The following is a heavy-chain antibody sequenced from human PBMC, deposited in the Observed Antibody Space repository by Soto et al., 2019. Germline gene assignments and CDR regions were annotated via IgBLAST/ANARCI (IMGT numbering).Heavy chain of an antibody. V-gene: IGHV4-34*01. CDR1: GGSFSGYY. J-gene: IGHJ4*02. CDR3: ARGYSSGWNVN. D-gene: IGHD6-19*01. CDR2: INHSGYT. Sequence: PSETLSLTCAVYGGSFSGYYWSWIRQPPGKGLEWIGEINHSGYTNYNPSLKSRVTISVDTSKNQFSLKLSSVTAADTAVYYCARGYSSGWNVNWGQGTLVTVSS.